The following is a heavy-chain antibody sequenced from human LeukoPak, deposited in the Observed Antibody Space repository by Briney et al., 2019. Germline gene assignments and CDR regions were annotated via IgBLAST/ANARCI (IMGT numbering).Heavy chain of an antibody. CDR1: GFTFSSYW. Sequence: GGSLRLSCAASGFTFSSYWMSWVRQAPGKGLEWVSNIKQDGSENYYVDSVKGRFTISRDNAKNSLYLQMNSLRAEDTAVYYCARAGIAAVGDFDYWGQGTLVTVSS. J-gene: IGHJ4*02. V-gene: IGHV3-7*03. CDR2: IKQDGSEN. D-gene: IGHD6-13*01. CDR3: ARAGIAAVGDFDY.